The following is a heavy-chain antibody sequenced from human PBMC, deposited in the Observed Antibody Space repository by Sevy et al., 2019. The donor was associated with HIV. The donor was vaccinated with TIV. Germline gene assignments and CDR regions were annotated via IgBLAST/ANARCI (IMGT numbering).Heavy chain of an antibody. V-gene: IGHV3-21*01. D-gene: IGHD2-2*01. CDR3: ARDTTVVVPAASDPYYYYYGMDV. CDR2: ITSSSNYI. CDR1: GFTFSSYS. J-gene: IGHJ6*02. Sequence: GGSLRLSCAASGFTFSSYSMNWVRQAPGKGLEWVSSITSSSNYIYYADSVKGRFTISRDNAKNSLYLQMNSLRAEDTAVYYCARDTTVVVPAASDPYYYYYGMDVWGQGTTVTVSS.